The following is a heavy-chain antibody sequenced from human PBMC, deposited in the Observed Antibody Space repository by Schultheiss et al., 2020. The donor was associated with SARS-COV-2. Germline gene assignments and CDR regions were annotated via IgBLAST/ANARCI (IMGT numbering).Heavy chain of an antibody. D-gene: IGHD6-6*01. Sequence: ASVKVSCKTSGYTFTGSGFTWVRQAPGQGLEWMGWMNPNSGNTGYAQKFQGRVTMTRNTSISTAYMELSSLRSDDTAVYYCARDGGVSSSFYYYYYMDVWGKGTTVTVSS. V-gene: IGHV1-8*01. CDR1: GYTFTGSG. CDR2: MNPNSGNT. J-gene: IGHJ6*03. CDR3: ARDGGVSSSFYYYYYMDV.